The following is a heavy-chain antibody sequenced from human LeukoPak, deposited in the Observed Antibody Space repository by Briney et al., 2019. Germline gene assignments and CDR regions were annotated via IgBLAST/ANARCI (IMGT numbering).Heavy chain of an antibody. CDR2: INPNSGGT. Sequence: GASVNVSCKASGYTFSGYYMHWVRQAPGQGLEWMGWINPNSGGTNYVQKFQGRVTMTRDTSISTAYMELSRLRSDDTAVYYCARALAGLLDYWGQGTLVTVSS. V-gene: IGHV1-2*02. D-gene: IGHD4-11*01. J-gene: IGHJ4*02. CDR1: GYTFSGYY. CDR3: ARALAGLLDY.